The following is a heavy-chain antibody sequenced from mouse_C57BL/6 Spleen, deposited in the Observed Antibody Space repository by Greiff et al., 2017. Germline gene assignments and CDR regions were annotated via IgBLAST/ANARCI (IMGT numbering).Heavy chain of an antibody. CDR3: TRGDGYYVRGYYAMDY. CDR1: GFTFSSYA. J-gene: IGHJ4*01. D-gene: IGHD2-3*01. Sequence: EVKLVESGEGLVKPGGSLKLSCAASGFTFSSYAMSWVRQTPEKRLEWVAYISSGGDYIYYADTVKGRFTISRDNARNTLYLQMSSLKSEDTAMYYCTRGDGYYVRGYYAMDYWGQGTSVTVSS. V-gene: IGHV5-9-1*02. CDR2: ISSGGDYI.